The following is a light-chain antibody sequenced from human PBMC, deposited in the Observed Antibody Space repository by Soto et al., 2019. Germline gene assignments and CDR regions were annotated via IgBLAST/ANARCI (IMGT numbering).Light chain of an antibody. V-gene: IGKV3-20*01. CDR2: GAS. Sequence: EIVLTQSPGTLSLSPGERATLSCRASQSVSSSCLAWYQQKPGQAPRLLLYGASTRATGIPDRFSGSGSGTDFTLTISRLEPEDFAVYYCQQYGSSPMYTFGQGTKLEIK. CDR1: QSVSSSC. CDR3: QQYGSSPMYT. J-gene: IGKJ2*01.